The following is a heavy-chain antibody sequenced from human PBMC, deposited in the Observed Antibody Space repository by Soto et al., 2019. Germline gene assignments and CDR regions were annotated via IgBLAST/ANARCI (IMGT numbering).Heavy chain of an antibody. V-gene: IGHV4-59*08. CDR1: GGSISSYY. CDR2: VHHSWGS. D-gene: IGHD3-10*01. Sequence: QVQLQESGPGLVKPSETLSLSCTVSGGSISSYYWSWFRQSPGKRMEWIGYVHHSWGSSYNPSLQSRAAISLDPSKSQFSLKVTSVTATDTAVYYCARQGFGPLHGLVDVWGQGTTVTVSS. CDR3: ARQGFGPLHGLVDV. J-gene: IGHJ6*02.